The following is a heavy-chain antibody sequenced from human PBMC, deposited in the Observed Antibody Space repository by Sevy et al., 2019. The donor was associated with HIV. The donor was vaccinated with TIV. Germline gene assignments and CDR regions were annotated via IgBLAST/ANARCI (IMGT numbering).Heavy chain of an antibody. CDR1: GFTVTNYV. D-gene: IGHD3-22*01. J-gene: IGHJ4*02. CDR2: ISVDGTNK. Sequence: GGSLRLSCAASGFTVTNYVIHWVRQAPGKGLEWVALISVDGTNKQYADSVKGRFTISRDDPKNTVYVEMTSLTVEDTALYYCVRATGGSGSAGFFGDWGQGTLVTVSS. CDR3: VRATGGSGSAGFFGD. V-gene: IGHV3-30*03.